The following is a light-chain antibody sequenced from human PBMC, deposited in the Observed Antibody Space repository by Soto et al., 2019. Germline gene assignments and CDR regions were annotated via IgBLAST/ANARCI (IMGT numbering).Light chain of an antibody. Sequence: QTVVTQEPXFSVXXXXXVXLXXGXSSGSVSTSYYPSWYQQTPGQAPRTLIYSTNTRSSGVPDRFSGSILGNKAALTITGAQADDESDYYCVLYMGSGIWVFGGGTKLTVL. CDR2: STN. J-gene: IGLJ3*02. V-gene: IGLV8-61*01. CDR1: SGSVSTSYY. CDR3: VLYMGSGIWV.